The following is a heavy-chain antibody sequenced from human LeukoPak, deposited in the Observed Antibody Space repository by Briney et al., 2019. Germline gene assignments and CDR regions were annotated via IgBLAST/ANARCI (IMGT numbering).Heavy chain of an antibody. CDR2: IYSSAST. CDR1: GDSISPYY. J-gene: IGHJ3*01. CDR3: ARHPPRGSSDNEVFDL. D-gene: IGHD6-19*01. Sequence: SETLSLTCTVSGDSISPYYWSWIRQPPGEGLEWIGYIYSSASTNYNPSLESRVSMSVDTSKNQLTLRLRSVTAADTAVYYCARHPPRGSSDNEVFDLWGQRTMVTVSS. V-gene: IGHV4-59*08.